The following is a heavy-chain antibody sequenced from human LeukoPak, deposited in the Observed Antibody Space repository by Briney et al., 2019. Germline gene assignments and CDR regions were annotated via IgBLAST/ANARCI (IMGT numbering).Heavy chain of an antibody. D-gene: IGHD3-10*01. CDR1: GGSFSGYY. CDR2: INHSGST. V-gene: IGHV4-34*01. CDR3: ARGTPPKYYYGSGSYTLFDY. J-gene: IGHJ4*02. Sequence: SETLSLTCAVYGGSFSGYYWSWIRQPPGKGLEWIGEINHSGSTNYNPSLKSRVTISVDTSKNQFSLKLSSVTAADTAVYYCARGTPPKYYYGSGSYTLFDYWGQGTLVTVSS.